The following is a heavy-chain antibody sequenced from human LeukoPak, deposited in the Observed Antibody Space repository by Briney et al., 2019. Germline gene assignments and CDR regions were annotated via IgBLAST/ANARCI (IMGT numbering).Heavy chain of an antibody. Sequence: ASVKVSCKASGGTFSSYAISWVRQAPGQGLEWMGWISAYNGNTNYAQKLQGRVTMTTDTSTSTAYMELRSLRSDDTAVYYCAREISGSWFDYWGQGTLVTVSS. V-gene: IGHV1-18*01. CDR3: AREISGSWFDY. CDR2: ISAYNGNT. D-gene: IGHD1-26*01. J-gene: IGHJ4*02. CDR1: GGTFSSYA.